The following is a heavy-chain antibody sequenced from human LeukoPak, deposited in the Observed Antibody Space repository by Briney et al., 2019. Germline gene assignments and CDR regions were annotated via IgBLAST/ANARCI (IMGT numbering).Heavy chain of an antibody. Sequence: ASVKVSCKASGYTFSSHDINWVRQATGQGLEWMGWMNPNSGNTGYAQKFQGRVITTRDTSINTAYLEFYSLRSEDTAVYYCARGYSPTLRTTGNDYWGQGTLVTVSS. V-gene: IGHV1-8*01. J-gene: IGHJ4*02. CDR2: MNPNSGNT. CDR1: GYTFSSHD. D-gene: IGHD1-1*01. CDR3: ARGYSPTLRTTGNDY.